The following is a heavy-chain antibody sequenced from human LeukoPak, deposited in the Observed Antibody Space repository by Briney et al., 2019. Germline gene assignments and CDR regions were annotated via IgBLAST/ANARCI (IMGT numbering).Heavy chain of an antibody. CDR1: GFTFSDYW. J-gene: IGHJ4*01. CDR2: ISQNGGEK. Sequence: GGSLRLSCAVSGFTFSDYWMNWVRQAAGKGLEWVASISQNGGEKSYVDSVKGRFTISRDNPRNSLYLQMSSLRAEDTAVYYCARDGTAAGLYFDLWGQGTLVTVSS. CDR3: ARDGTAAGLYFDL. D-gene: IGHD6-13*01. V-gene: IGHV3-7*01.